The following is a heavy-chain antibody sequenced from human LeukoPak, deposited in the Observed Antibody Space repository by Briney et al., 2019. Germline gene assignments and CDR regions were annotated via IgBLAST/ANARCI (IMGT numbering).Heavy chain of an antibody. CDR2: INSDSSYI. D-gene: IGHD1-26*01. J-gene: IGHJ3*02. CDR1: GFTFHSYS. Sequence: PGGSLRLSCVASGFTFHSYSMNWVRQAPGKGLEWVSSINSDSSYIFFADSLKGRFTISRDNADNSLYLHMNSLRVEDTAVYYCARSYMVGYITRAFDIWGQGTMVTVSS. V-gene: IGHV3-21*01. CDR3: ARSYMVGYITRAFDI.